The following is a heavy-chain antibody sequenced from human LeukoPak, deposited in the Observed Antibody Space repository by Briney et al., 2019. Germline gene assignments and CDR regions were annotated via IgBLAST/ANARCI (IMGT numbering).Heavy chain of an antibody. CDR1: GFTFDDYA. Sequence: PGRSLRLSCAASGFTFDDYAMHWVRQAPGKGLEWVSGISWNSGSIGYADSVKGRFTISRDNAKNTLYLQMNSLRAEDTAVYYCARVQGYSGSYSFDYWGQGTLVTVSS. V-gene: IGHV3-9*01. CDR2: ISWNSGSI. D-gene: IGHD1-26*01. CDR3: ARVQGYSGSYSFDY. J-gene: IGHJ4*02.